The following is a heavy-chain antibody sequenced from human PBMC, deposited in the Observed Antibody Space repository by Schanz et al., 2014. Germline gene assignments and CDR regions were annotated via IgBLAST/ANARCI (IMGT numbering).Heavy chain of an antibody. J-gene: IGHJ4*02. CDR3: VSQTGSTNY. Sequence: EVQLLESGGGLVQPGGSLRLSCAASGFTFSSYSMNWVRQAPGKGLEWVSYISSSSSTRYYADSVKGRFTISRDNAKRSLFLQMNSLRVEDTAVYFCVSQTGSTNYWGQGTLVTVSS. V-gene: IGHV3-48*04. D-gene: IGHD6-13*01. CDR1: GFTFSSYS. CDR2: ISSSSSTR.